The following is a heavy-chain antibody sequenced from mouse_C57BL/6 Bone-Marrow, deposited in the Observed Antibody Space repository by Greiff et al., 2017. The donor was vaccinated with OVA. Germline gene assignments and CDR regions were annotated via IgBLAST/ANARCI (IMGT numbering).Heavy chain of an antibody. J-gene: IGHJ1*03. CDR1: GFTFSDYY. CDR3: ARRDYDYGDV. CDR2: ISNGGGST. V-gene: IGHV5-12*01. Sequence: EVQGVESGGGLVQPGGSLKLSCAASGFTFSDYYMYWVRQTPEKRLEWVAYISNGGGSTYYPDTVKGRFTISRDNAKNTLYLQMSRLKSEDTAMYYCARRDYDYGDVWGTGTTVTVSS. D-gene: IGHD2-4*01.